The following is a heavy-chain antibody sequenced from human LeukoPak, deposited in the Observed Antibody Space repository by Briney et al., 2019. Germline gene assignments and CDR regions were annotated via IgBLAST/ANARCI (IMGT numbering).Heavy chain of an antibody. CDR1: GGSISSYY. J-gene: IGHJ3*02. Sequence: PSETLSLTCTVSGGSISSYYWSWIRQPPGKGLEWIGYIYYSGSTNYNPSLKSRVTISVDTSKNQFSLKLSSVTAADTAVYYCARHVGDYYDSSGRLIAAFDIWGQGTMVTVSS. CDR2: IYYSGST. V-gene: IGHV4-59*08. D-gene: IGHD3-22*01. CDR3: ARHVGDYYDSSGRLIAAFDI.